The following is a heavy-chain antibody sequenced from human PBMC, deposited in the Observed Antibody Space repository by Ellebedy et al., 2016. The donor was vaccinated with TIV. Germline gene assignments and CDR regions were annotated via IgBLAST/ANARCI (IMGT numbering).Heavy chain of an antibody. D-gene: IGHD2-15*01. CDR2: IKEDGSRT. CDR3: ATGARSEGGY. Sequence: GESLKISCAASGFTFSIYWMNWVRQAPGKGLEWVANIKEDGSRTSCVDSVRGRFTISRDNAKNSLYLQMNSLRAEDTAVYYCATGARSEGGYWGQGTLVTVSS. V-gene: IGHV3-7*01. J-gene: IGHJ4*02. CDR1: GFTFSIYW.